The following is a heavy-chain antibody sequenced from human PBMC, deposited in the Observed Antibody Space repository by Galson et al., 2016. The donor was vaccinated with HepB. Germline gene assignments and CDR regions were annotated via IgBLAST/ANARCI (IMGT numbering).Heavy chain of an antibody. J-gene: IGHJ4*02. CDR1: GDSIYSYA. CDR3: ARDRVAGYFDN. Sequence: SETLSLTCNVPGDSIYSYAWSWIRQPPGKQLEWIGYMYYSGSFNYNPSLGSRVAISVDTSKNQFSLRLSSVTAADTAVYYCARDRVAGYFDNWGQGILVTVSS. CDR2: MYYSGSF. V-gene: IGHV4-59*01. D-gene: IGHD3-3*01.